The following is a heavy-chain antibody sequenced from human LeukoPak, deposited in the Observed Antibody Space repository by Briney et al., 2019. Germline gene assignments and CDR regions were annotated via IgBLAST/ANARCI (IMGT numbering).Heavy chain of an antibody. V-gene: IGHV3-23*01. J-gene: IGHJ4*02. CDR2: ISTSVDTT. D-gene: IGHD4-17*01. CDR3: AKDVIQYGDYGYDY. Sequence: GGSLRLSCAASGFTFKNYAMSWVRQAAGKGLQWVSVISTSVDTTDYAESVKGRFTISRDNSKNTLYLQMNSLRVEDTAVYYCAKDVIQYGDYGYDYWGQGTLVTVSS. CDR1: GFTFKNYA.